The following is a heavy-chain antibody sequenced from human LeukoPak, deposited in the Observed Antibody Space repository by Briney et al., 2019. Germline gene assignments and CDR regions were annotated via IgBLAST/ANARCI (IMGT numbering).Heavy chain of an antibody. Sequence: ASAKVSCKASGYTFTSYGISWVRQAPGQGLERMGWISAYNGNTNYAQKLQGRVTMTTDTSTSTAYMELRSLRSDDTAVYYCARDYCSGGSCYYFDYWGQGTLVTVSS. D-gene: IGHD2-15*01. CDR1: GYTFTSYG. CDR3: ARDYCSGGSCYYFDY. V-gene: IGHV1-18*01. CDR2: ISAYNGNT. J-gene: IGHJ4*02.